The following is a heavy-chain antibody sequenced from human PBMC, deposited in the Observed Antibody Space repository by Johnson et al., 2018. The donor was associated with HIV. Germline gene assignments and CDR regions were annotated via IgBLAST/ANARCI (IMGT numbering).Heavy chain of an antibody. CDR1: GFTFDDYA. D-gene: IGHD3-16*01. CDR3: AKAQDYVWGSPGAFDI. Sequence: VQLVESWGGLVQPGRSLRLSCAASGFTFDDYAMHWVRQAPRKGLEWVSGISWNSGSIGYADSVKGRFTISRDNAKNSLFLQMNSLRAEDTALYYCAKAQDYVWGSPGAFDIWGQGTMVTVSS. V-gene: IGHV3-9*01. J-gene: IGHJ3*02. CDR2: ISWNSGSI.